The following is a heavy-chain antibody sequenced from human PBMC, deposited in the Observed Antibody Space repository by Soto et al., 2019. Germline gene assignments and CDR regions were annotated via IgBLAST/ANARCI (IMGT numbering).Heavy chain of an antibody. CDR3: ARNRVTSPFYYYYGMDV. CDR1: GGSISSGDYY. Sequence: SETLSLTCTVSGGSISSGDYYWSWIRQPPGKGLEWIGYIYYSGSTYYNPSLKSRVTISVDTSKNQFSLKLGSVTAADTAVYYCARNRVTSPFYYYYGMDVWGQGTTVTVSS. J-gene: IGHJ6*02. V-gene: IGHV4-30-4*01. D-gene: IGHD4-4*01. CDR2: IYYSGST.